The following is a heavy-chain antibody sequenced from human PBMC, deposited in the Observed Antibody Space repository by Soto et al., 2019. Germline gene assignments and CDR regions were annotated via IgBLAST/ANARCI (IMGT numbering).Heavy chain of an antibody. CDR3: ANPSGLAKDCSAFHF. Sequence: EVHLLQSGGGLVQPGGSLRLSCTTSGFTFKNYAMSWVRQAPGKGLEWVSTISGSGGSTFYADSLKGRFTVSRDNYKNTVSLKMNGLRVEDTAGYFCANPSGLAKDCSAFHFWG. CDR1: GFTFKNYA. J-gene: IGHJ4*01. CDR2: ISGSGGST. D-gene: IGHD2-15*01. V-gene: IGHV3-23*01.